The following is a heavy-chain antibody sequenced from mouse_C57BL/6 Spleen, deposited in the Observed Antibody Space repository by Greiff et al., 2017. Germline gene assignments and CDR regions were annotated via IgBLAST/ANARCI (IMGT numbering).Heavy chain of an antibody. J-gene: IGHJ4*01. CDR3: VRSYYAMDY. CDR2: IRSKSNNYAT. V-gene: IGHV10-1*01. Sequence: EVQLVESGGGLVQPKGSLKLSCAASGFSFNTYAMNWVRQAPGKGLEWVARIRSKSNNYATYYADSVKDRFTISRDDSESMLYLQMNNMKTEDTAMYYCVRSYYAMDYWGQGTSVTVSS. CDR1: GFSFNTYA.